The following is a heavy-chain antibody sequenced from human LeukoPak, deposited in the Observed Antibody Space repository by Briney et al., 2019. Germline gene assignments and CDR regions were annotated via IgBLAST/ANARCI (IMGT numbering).Heavy chain of an antibody. CDR2: IGLRSGST. D-gene: IGHD6-19*01. CDR3: AQSPRGSSGNY. Sequence: GGSLRLSCAASGFTFTNYAMTWVRQAPGKGLEWVSAIGLRSGSTYYADSVKGRFTISRDNSKNTVYLQMNSLRVEDTAVYYCAQSPRGSSGNYWGQGTLVTVSS. V-gene: IGHV3-23*01. J-gene: IGHJ4*02. CDR1: GFTFTNYA.